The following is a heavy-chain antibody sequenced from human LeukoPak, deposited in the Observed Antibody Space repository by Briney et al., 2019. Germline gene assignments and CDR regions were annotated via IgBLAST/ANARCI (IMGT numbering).Heavy chain of an antibody. Sequence: GGSLRLSCAASGFTFSSYSMSWVRQAPGKGLEWVSSISSSSSYIYYADSVKGRFTISRDNAKNSLYLQMNSLRAEDTAVYYCARVQTQFGHWGGFDYWGQGTLVTVSS. J-gene: IGHJ4*02. D-gene: IGHD7-27*01. CDR1: GFTFSSYS. V-gene: IGHV3-21*01. CDR3: ARVQTQFGHWGGFDY. CDR2: ISSSSSYI.